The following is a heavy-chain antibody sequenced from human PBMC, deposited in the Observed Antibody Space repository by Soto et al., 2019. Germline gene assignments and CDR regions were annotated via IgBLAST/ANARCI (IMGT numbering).Heavy chain of an antibody. CDR3: AREGSYCAYNFAHGIQLWSFDF. J-gene: IGHJ4*02. D-gene: IGHD5-18*01. V-gene: IGHV4-4*07. CDR2: IFSSGST. Sequence: SETLSITCTVSGGSINTFYWSWVRQPAGKRLEWIGRIFSSGSTSFNPSLESRVAMSVDTSKNHFSLNLSSVTAADMAVYYCAREGSYCAYNFAHGIQLWSFDFWGQGALVTVSS. CDR1: GGSINTFY.